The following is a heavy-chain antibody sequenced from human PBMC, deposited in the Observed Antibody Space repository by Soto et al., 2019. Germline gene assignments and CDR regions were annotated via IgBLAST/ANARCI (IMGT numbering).Heavy chain of an antibody. CDR3: ARCAEYRYGSGKDYGRDA. J-gene: IGHJ6*02. CDR1: GYTSTNTL. CDR2: IYPGDSDT. Sequence: PVHSLKISSKPWGYTSTNTLVGWVRQIPGKGLELMGIIYPGDSDTRYSPSFQGQVTISVDKSISTAYLQWSSLKDSDTAMYYCARCAEYRYGSGKDYGRDAWGRETTV. V-gene: IGHV5-51*01. D-gene: IGHD3-10*01.